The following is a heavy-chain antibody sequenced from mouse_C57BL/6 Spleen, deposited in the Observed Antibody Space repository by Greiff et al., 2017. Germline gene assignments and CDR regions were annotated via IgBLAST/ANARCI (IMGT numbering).Heavy chain of an antibody. D-gene: IGHD1-1*01. CDR1: GFTFSSSA. CDR3: ARDYYGSSYDAMDY. V-gene: IGHV5-4*01. CDR2: ISDGGSYT. J-gene: IGHJ4*01. Sequence: EVKLVESGGGLVKPGGSLKLSCAASGFTFSSSAMSWVRPTPEKRLEWVATISDGGSYTYYPDNVKGRFTISRDNAKNNLYLQMSHLKSEDTAMYYCARDYYGSSYDAMDYWGQGTSVTVSS.